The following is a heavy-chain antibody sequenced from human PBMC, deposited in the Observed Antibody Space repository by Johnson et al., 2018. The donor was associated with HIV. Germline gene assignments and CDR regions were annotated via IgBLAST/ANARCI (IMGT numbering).Heavy chain of an antibody. CDR2: ISYDGSNK. V-gene: IGHV3-30*04. CDR1: GFTFSSYA. CDR3: ARERNMIVVDDDAFDI. Sequence: QEKLVESGGGVVQPGRSLRLSCAASGFTFSSYAMHWVRQAPGKGLEWVAVISYDGSNKYYADSVKGRFTISSDNSKNTLYLQMNSLRAEDTAVYYCARERNMIVVDDDAFDIWGQGTMVTVSS. J-gene: IGHJ3*02. D-gene: IGHD3-22*01.